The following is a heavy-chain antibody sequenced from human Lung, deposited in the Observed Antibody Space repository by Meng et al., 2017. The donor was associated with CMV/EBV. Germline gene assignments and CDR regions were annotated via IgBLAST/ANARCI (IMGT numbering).Heavy chain of an antibody. V-gene: IGHV4-30-4*02. Sequence: SXTXSLXCTVSGGSISSGDYYWSWIRQSPGKGLEWIGYIYYSGSTYYNPSLKSRVTISLDTSKNQFSLKLSSVTAADTAVYYCARVGSDFWSGYWPGGQGTXVTVSS. CDR3: ARVGSDFWSGYWP. D-gene: IGHD3-3*01. J-gene: IGHJ5*02. CDR2: IYYSGST. CDR1: GGSISSGDYY.